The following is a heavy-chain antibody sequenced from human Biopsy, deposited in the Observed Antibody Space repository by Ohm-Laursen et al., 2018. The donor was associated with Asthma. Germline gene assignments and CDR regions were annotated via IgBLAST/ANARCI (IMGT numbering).Heavy chain of an antibody. CDR2: ISKDASTQ. V-gene: IGHV3-30*01. CDR1: GFSFSNFA. CDR3: VRDGTDDAFDI. J-gene: IGHJ3*02. D-gene: IGHD1-1*01. Sequence: TLSLTCAASGFSFSNFAIHWVRPAPGKGLEWVGVISKDASTQDYADSVKGRFTMARDNSKNTLDLQMNSLREEDTAVYYCVRDGTDDAFDIWGQGTVVSVSS.